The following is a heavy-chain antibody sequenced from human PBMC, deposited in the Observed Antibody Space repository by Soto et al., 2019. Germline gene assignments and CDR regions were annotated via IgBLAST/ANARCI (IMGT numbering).Heavy chain of an antibody. V-gene: IGHV4-59*01. CDR1: GGSISSYY. CDR2: IYYSGST. CDR3: ARGGYYDSSGYYLFDY. Sequence: SETLSLTCTVSGGSISSYYWSWIRQPPGKGLEWIGYIYYSGSTNYNPSLKSRVTISVDTSKNQFSLKLSSVTAADTAVYYCARGGYYDSSGYYLFDYWGQGTLVTVSS. D-gene: IGHD3-22*01. J-gene: IGHJ4*02.